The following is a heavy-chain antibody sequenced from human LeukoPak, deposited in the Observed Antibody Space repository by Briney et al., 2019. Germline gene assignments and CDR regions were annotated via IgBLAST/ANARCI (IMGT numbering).Heavy chain of an antibody. CDR3: ARDHGYGDHVFDY. Sequence: PGRSLRLSCAASGFTFSSYAMHWVRQAPGKGLEWVAVISYDGSNKYYADSVKGRFTISRDNSKNTLYLQMNSLRAEDTAVYYCARDHGYGDHVFDYWGQGTLVNVSS. D-gene: IGHD4-17*01. J-gene: IGHJ4*02. V-gene: IGHV3-30-3*01. CDR2: ISYDGSNK. CDR1: GFTFSSYA.